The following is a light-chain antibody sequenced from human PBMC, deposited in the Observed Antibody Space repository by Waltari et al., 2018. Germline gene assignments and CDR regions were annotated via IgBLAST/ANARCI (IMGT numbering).Light chain of an antibody. CDR2: DVS. Sequence: QSALTQPASVSGSPGQSITISCTGTSSDVGGYNYVSWYQQHPGKAPKRMLYDVSNRPSGVSNRFSGSKSGNTASLTISGLQAEDEGDYYCSSYTSSSTLVFGGGTKLTVL. J-gene: IGLJ2*01. V-gene: IGLV2-14*03. CDR1: SSDVGGYNY. CDR3: SSYTSSSTLV.